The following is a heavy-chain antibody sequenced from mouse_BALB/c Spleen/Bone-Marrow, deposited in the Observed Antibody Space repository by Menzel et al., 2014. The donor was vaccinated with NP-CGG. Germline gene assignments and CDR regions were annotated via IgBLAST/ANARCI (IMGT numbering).Heavy chain of an antibody. V-gene: IGHV1S81*02. Sequence: VQLQQSGAELVKPGASVKLSCKASGYTFTGYWMHWVKQRPGQGLEWIGEINPSNGRTKYNEKFKSMATLTVDKSSRTADMQLSRLTSEDTRVFYCAIVIYGSSYIVEYWGQGTSVTVSS. CDR1: GYTFTGYW. J-gene: IGHJ4*01. CDR3: AIVIYGSSYIVEY. CDR2: INPSNGRT. D-gene: IGHD1-1*01.